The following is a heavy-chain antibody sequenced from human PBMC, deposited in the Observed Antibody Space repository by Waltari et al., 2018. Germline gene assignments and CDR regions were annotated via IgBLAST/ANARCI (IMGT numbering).Heavy chain of an antibody. CDR2: VYYSGST. V-gene: IGHV4-39*07. D-gene: IGHD3-3*01. Sequence: QLQLQESGPGLVKPSETLSLTCTVSGGSISSSSYCWGWIRQRPGKGLEWIGSVYYSGSTYYNPSLKSRVTISVDTSKNQFSLKLSSVTAADTAVYYCARDGAKTYYDFWSGRYFDLWGRGTLVTVSS. J-gene: IGHJ2*01. CDR3: ARDGAKTYYDFWSGRYFDL. CDR1: GGSISSSSYC.